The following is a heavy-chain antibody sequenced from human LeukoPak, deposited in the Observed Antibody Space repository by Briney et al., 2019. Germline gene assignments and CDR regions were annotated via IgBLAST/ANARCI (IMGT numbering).Heavy chain of an antibody. CDR1: GGSISSGGYY. D-gene: IGHD2-21*02. J-gene: IGHJ4*02. CDR2: IYHSGST. Sequence: SETLSLTCTVSGGSISSGGYYWSWIRQPPGKGLEWIGYIYHSGSTYYNPSLKSRVTISVDRSKNQFSLKLSSVTAADTAVYYCARVGVTDRLFDYWGQGTLVTVSS. CDR3: ARVGVTDRLFDY. V-gene: IGHV4-30-2*01.